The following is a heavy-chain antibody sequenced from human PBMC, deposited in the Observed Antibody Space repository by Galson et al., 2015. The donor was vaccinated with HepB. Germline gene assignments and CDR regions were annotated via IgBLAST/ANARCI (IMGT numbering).Heavy chain of an antibody. CDR3: ARGEISLVD. CDR2: IRSNGSNE. Sequence: SLRLSCAASGFSFSSSGMHWVRQAPGKGLEWVSFIRSNGSNEFYEDSVKGLFTISRDNSKNMLYLQMNSLRPEDTAAYFCARGEISLVDWGQGALVTVSS. V-gene: IGHV3-30*02. D-gene: IGHD3-9*01. CDR1: GFSFSSSG. J-gene: IGHJ4*02.